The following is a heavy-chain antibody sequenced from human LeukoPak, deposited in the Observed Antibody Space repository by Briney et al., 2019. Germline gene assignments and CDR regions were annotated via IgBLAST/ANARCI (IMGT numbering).Heavy chain of an antibody. CDR2: ISSNGGST. J-gene: IGHJ4*02. CDR1: GFSFSSYA. V-gene: IGHV3-64D*06. CDR3: ARDGGERYYYDSSGYYFYYFDY. D-gene: IGHD3-22*01. Sequence: GGSLRLSCSASGFSFSSYAMHWVRQAPGKGLEYVSAISSNGGSTYYADSVKGRFTISRDNSKNTLYLQMSSLRAEDTAVYYCARDGGERYYYDSSGYYFYYFDYWGQGTLVTVSS.